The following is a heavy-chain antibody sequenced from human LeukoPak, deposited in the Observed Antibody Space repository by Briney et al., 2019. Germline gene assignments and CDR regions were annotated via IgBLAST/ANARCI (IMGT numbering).Heavy chain of an antibody. V-gene: IGHV4-4*02. CDR2: IYHSGST. D-gene: IGHD3-22*01. CDR3: ARDDSSGYYSDY. CDR1: GGSISSSNW. Sequence: SGTLSLTCAVSGGSISSSNWWSWVRQPPGKGLEWIGSIYHSGSTYYNPSLKSRVTISVDTSKNQFSLKLSSVTAADTAVYYCARDDSSGYYSDYWGQGTLVTVSS. J-gene: IGHJ4*02.